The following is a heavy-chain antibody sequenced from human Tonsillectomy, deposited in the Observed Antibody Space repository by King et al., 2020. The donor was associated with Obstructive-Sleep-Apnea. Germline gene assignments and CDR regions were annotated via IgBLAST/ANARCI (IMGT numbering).Heavy chain of an antibody. J-gene: IGHJ3*02. CDR2: IDSGGST. Sequence: VQLVESGGGLVQPGGSLRLSCAASGFTVSSNYMSWVRQAPGKGLEWVSVIDSGGSTYYADSVKGRFTISRDTSKNTLYLQMNSLRAEDTAVYYCARDLKGWFFGGENAFDIWGQGTMVTVSS. CDR1: GFTVSSNY. CDR3: ARDLKGWFFGGENAFDI. D-gene: IGHD2-15*01. V-gene: IGHV3-66*01.